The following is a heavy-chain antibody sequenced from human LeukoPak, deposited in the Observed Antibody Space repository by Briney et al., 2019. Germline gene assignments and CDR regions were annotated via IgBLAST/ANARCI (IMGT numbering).Heavy chain of an antibody. V-gene: IGHV1-2*02. Sequence: ASVKVSCKASGHAFTGYYMHWVRQAPGQGLEWMGWINPNSGGTNYAQKFQGRVTMTRDTSISTAYMELSRLRSDDTAVYYCARDRRYSYGYGYWGQGTLVTVSS. CDR2: INPNSGGT. J-gene: IGHJ4*02. D-gene: IGHD5-18*01. CDR3: ARDRRYSYGYGY. CDR1: GHAFTGYY.